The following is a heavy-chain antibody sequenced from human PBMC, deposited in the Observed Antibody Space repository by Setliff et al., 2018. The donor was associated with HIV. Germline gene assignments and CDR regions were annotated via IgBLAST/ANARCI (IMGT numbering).Heavy chain of an antibody. Sequence: SETLSLTCAVYGGAFSGYYWTWIRQSPGRGLEWIGEVNHKGVANYSPSLMRRATISADTSKNQFSLRLSSVTAADTALYFRTRAQIAAPRPFDYWGQGTLVTVSS. J-gene: IGHJ4*02. D-gene: IGHD2-21*01. CDR3: TRAQIAAPRPFDY. CDR1: GGAFSGYY. CDR2: VNHKGVA. V-gene: IGHV4-34*01.